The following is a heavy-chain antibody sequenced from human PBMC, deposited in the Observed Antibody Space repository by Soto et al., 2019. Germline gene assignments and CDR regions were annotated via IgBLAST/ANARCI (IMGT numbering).Heavy chain of an antibody. D-gene: IGHD3-16*01. Sequence: PGGSLRLSCAASGFTFSSYAMSWVRQAPGKGLEWVSAISGSGGSTYYADSVKGRFTISRDNSKNTLYLQMNSLRAEDTAVYYCANFGAGTSDVFDIWGQGTMVTVSS. J-gene: IGHJ3*02. CDR3: ANFGAGTSDVFDI. CDR2: ISGSGGST. V-gene: IGHV3-23*01. CDR1: GFTFSSYA.